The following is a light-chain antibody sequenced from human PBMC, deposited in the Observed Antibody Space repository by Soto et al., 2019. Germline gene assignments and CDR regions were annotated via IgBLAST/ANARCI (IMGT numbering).Light chain of an antibody. CDR1: SSKIGSNY. CDR2: RNN. Sequence: SVLTQPPSASGTPGQRVTISCSGNSSKIGSNYVYWYQQLPGTAPKLLIYRNNQRPSGVPDRFSGSKSGTSASLAVSGLRSEDEADYYCAAWDDSLSGYVFGTGTRSPS. V-gene: IGLV1-47*01. CDR3: AAWDDSLSGYV. J-gene: IGLJ1*01.